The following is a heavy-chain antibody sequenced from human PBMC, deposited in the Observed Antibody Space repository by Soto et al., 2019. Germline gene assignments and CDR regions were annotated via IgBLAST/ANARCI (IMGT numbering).Heavy chain of an antibody. Sequence: PGGSLRLSCSASGLIFSDYAMHWVRQAPGKGLEYVSGISGNGGSTFYAASVKGTFTLSRDNSKNTLNLQMTSLRPEDTAVYYCVKGGHTSRYHFDYWGQGALVTVSS. J-gene: IGHJ4*02. D-gene: IGHD5-18*01. CDR3: VKGGHTSRYHFDY. CDR1: GLIFSDYA. CDR2: ISGNGGST. V-gene: IGHV3-64D*08.